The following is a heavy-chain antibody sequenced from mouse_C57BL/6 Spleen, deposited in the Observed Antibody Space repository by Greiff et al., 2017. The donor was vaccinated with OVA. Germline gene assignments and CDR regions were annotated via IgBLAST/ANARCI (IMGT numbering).Heavy chain of an antibody. CDR1: GYTFTDYE. D-gene: IGHD4-1*01. Sequence: QVQLQQSGAELVRPGASVTLSCKASGYTFTDYEMHWVKQTPVHGLEWIGAIDPETGGTAYNQKFKGKAILTADKSSSTAYMELRSLTSEDSAVYYCTRGLNWGRFAYWGQGTLVTVSA. CDR2: IDPETGGT. J-gene: IGHJ3*01. CDR3: TRGLNWGRFAY. V-gene: IGHV1-15*01.